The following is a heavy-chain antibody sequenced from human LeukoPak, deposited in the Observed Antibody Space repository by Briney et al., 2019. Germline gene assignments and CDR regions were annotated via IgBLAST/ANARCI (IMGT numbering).Heavy chain of an antibody. J-gene: IGHJ4*02. Sequence: GGSLRLSCAASGFTFSSCWMHWVRQAPGKGLVWVSRINSDGSSTSYADSVKGRFTISRDNAKNTLYLQMNSLRAEDTAVYYCAREGYGYYFDYWGQGTLVTVSS. CDR3: AREGYGYYFDY. CDR1: GFTFSSCW. CDR2: INSDGSST. D-gene: IGHD5-18*01. V-gene: IGHV3-74*01.